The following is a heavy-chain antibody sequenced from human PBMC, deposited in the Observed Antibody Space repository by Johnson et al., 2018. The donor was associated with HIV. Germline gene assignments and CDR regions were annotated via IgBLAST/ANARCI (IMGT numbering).Heavy chain of an antibody. Sequence: QEQLVESGGGLVQPGGSLRLSCAASGFTVSTNYMSWVRQAPGKGLEWVAFIRYDGSNKYYVDYVKGRFTISRDNSKNTLYLQMNSLRAEDTAMYYCAKSESGWYPIRAFDIWGQGTMVTVSS. J-gene: IGHJ3*02. CDR2: IRYDGSNK. CDR1: GFTVSTNY. V-gene: IGHV3-30*02. D-gene: IGHD6-19*01. CDR3: AKSESGWYPIRAFDI.